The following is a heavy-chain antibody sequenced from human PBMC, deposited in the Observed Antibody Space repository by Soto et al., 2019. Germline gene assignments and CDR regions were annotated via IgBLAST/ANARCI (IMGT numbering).Heavy chain of an antibody. CDR3: ARTDRFVTMGLYSCYGIHS. V-gene: IGHV4-30-4*01. Sequence: SETLSLTCTVSGCSINRGDYYWSWILHPPGKGLEWIGYIYYSGSTYYNPSLKSRVTISVDTSKNQFSLKLSSVTAADTAVYYCARTDRFVTMGLYSCYGIHSRGHATTGTGSS. CDR2: IYYSGST. J-gene: IGHJ6*02. CDR1: GCSINRGDYY. D-gene: IGHD3-3*01.